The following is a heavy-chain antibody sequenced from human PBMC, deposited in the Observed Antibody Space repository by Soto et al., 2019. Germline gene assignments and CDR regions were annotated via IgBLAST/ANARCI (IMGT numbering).Heavy chain of an antibody. CDR3: ARIYTRGPDSSGYLWDFDY. V-gene: IGHV2-70*11. CDR1: GFSLSTSGMC. D-gene: IGHD3-22*01. CDR2: IDWDDDK. J-gene: IGHJ4*02. Sequence: SGPTLVNPTQTLTLTCTFSGFSLSTSGMCVSWIRQPPGKALEWLARIDWDDDKYYSTSLKTRLTISKDTSKNQVVLTMTNMDPVDTATYYCARIYTRGPDSSGYLWDFDYWGQGTLVTVSS.